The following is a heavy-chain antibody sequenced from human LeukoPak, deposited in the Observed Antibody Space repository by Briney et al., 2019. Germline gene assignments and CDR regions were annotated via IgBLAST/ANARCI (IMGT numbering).Heavy chain of an antibody. CDR2: INPYRGGS. D-gene: IGHD6-19*01. V-gene: IGHV1-2*02. CDR3: ARGIAVAGNFNWFDP. J-gene: IGHJ5*02. CDR1: GDTSTDYY. Sequence: GASVKVSCKASGDTSTDYYIHWVRQAPGQGLEWMGWINPYRGGSNFAQKFQGRVTLTRDTSFTTAYMELSRLISDGTAVYYCARGIAVAGNFNWFDPWGHGTLVTVSS.